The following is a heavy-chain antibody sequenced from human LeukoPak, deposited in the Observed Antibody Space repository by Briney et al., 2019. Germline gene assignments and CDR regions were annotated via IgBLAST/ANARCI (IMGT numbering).Heavy chain of an antibody. Sequence: GGSLRLSCAASGFTFSNAWMSWVRQAPGKGLEWVGRIKSKTDGGTTDYAAPVKGRFTISRDDSKNTLYLQMNSLKTEDTAVYYCTTDPGITMIVVEPDAFDIWGQGTMVTVSS. CDR3: TTDPGITMIVVEPDAFDI. V-gene: IGHV3-15*01. CDR2: IKSKTDGGTT. CDR1: GFTFSNAW. J-gene: IGHJ3*02. D-gene: IGHD3-22*01.